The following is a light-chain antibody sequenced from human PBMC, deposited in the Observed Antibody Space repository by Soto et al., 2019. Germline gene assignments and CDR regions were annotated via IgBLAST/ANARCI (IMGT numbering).Light chain of an antibody. CDR2: DVS. V-gene: IGLV2-14*03. CDR3: SSYTSSSTLPYV. J-gene: IGLJ1*01. CDR1: SSDVGGYNY. Sequence: QSVLTQPASVSGSPGQSITISCTGTSSDVGGYNYVSWYQQHPGKAPKLMIYDVSNRPSGVSNRFSGSESGNTASLTISGLQAEDEADYYRSSYTSSSTLPYVFGTGTRSPS.